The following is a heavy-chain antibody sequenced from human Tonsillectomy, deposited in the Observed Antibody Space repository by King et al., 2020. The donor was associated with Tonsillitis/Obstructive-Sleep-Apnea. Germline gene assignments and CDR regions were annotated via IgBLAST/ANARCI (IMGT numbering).Heavy chain of an antibody. CDR3: ARDWGYCSSTSCLDDAFNL. V-gene: IGHV3-48*03. J-gene: IGHJ3*01. Sequence: VQLVESGGGLVQPGGSLRLSCAASGFTFSSYEMNWVRQAPGKGLEWISYISSRGSTIYYADSVKGRFTISRDNAKNSLYLQMNSLRAEDTAVYYCARDWGYCSSTSCLDDAFNLWGQGTMVTVSS. D-gene: IGHD2-2*01. CDR1: GFTFSSYE. CDR2: ISSRGSTI.